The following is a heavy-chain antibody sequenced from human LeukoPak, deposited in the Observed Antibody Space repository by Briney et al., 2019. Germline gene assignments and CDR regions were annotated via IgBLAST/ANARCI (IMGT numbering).Heavy chain of an antibody. Sequence: GASVKVSCKASGGTFSSYAISWVRQAPGQGLEWMGRTIPILGIANYAQKFQGKVTITADKSTSTAYMELSSLRSEDTAVYYCARRDPYSSGWYGAGYYGMDVWGQGTTVTVSS. V-gene: IGHV1-69*04. D-gene: IGHD6-19*01. J-gene: IGHJ6*02. CDR1: GGTFSSYA. CDR2: TIPILGIA. CDR3: ARRDPYSSGWYGAGYYGMDV.